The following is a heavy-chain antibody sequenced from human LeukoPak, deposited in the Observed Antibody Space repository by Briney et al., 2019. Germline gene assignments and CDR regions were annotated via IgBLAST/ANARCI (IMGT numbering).Heavy chain of an antibody. D-gene: IGHD3-16*01. CDR3: AKLGGHPLHNYYVGV. Sequence: GGCLRLSCAASGFTFSSYAMSWVRQAPGKGLEWVSGILDSGYSTYYANSVKGRFTISRDNSNNTLYLQMNSLRAEDTAVYYCAKLGGHPLHNYYVGVWGKGTTVAVSS. J-gene: IGHJ6*03. V-gene: IGHV3-23*01. CDR1: GFTFSSYA. CDR2: ILDSGYST.